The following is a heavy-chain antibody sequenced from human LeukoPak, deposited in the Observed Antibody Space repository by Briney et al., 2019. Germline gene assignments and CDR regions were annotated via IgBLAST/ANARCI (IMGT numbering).Heavy chain of an antibody. CDR3: ARDRAWYGESDY. D-gene: IGHD4-17*01. V-gene: IGHV4-59*01. J-gene: IGHJ4*02. CDR1: SGSISSYF. Sequence: SETLSLTCTVSSGSISSYFWSWIRQPPGKGLEWIGYISYSGSTNYNPSLKSRVTISVDTSKNQFSLKLSSVTAADTAVYYCARDRAWYGESDYWGQGTLVTVSS. CDR2: ISYSGST.